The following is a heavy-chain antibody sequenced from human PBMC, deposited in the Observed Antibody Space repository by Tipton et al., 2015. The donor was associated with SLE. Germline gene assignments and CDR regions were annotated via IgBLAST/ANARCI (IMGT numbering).Heavy chain of an antibody. J-gene: IGHJ4*02. Sequence: SLRLSCAASGFTFSGATIHWVRQASGKGLEWVGRIRSKASTYATAYSASVKGRFTTSRDDSKNTAYLQMNSLKTEDTAVYYCSRRDYDTSDNYYESDYWGQGTLVTVSS. V-gene: IGHV3-73*01. CDR3: SRRDYDTSDNYYESDY. CDR2: IRSKASTYAT. D-gene: IGHD3-22*01. CDR1: GFTFSGAT.